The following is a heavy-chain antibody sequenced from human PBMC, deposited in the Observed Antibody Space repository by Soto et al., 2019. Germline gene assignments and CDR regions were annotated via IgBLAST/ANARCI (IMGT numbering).Heavy chain of an antibody. D-gene: IGHD1-1*01. J-gene: IGHJ6*02. CDR2: ITYEGSNK. Sequence: VGSLRLSCAASGFIFANYGMHWVRQAPGKGLEWVALITYEGSNKYYADAVKGRFAISRDNAKNMVSLQMDSLRAEDTAVYYCAKARGANNWANYYGLDVWGQGTTVTVSS. CDR3: AKARGANNWANYYGLDV. V-gene: IGHV3-30*18. CDR1: GFIFANYG.